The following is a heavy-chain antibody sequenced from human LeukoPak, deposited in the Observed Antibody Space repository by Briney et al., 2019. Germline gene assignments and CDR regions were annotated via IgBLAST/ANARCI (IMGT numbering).Heavy chain of an antibody. V-gene: IGHV3-23*01. D-gene: IGHD2-8*02. J-gene: IGHJ1*01. CDR3: AKTGGAKYFQH. CDR1: GFTFDTYA. CDR2: LSGSGGST. Sequence: GGSLRLSCAASGFTFDTYAMSWVRQAPGKGLEWVSGLSGSGGSTYYADSVKGRFTISRDNAKNTLYLQMNSLRAEDTAVYYCAKTGGAKYFQHWGQGTLVTVSS.